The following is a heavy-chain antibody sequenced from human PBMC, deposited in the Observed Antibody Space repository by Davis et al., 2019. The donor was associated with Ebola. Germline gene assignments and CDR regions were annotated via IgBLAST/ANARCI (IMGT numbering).Heavy chain of an antibody. D-gene: IGHD3-10*01. J-gene: IGHJ6*02. CDR2: INHSGST. CDR3: AREEGLWFGESYYYYYGMDV. Sequence: SETLSLTCAVYGGSFSGYYWSWIRQPPGKGLEWIGEINHSGSTNYNPSLKSRVTISVDTSKNQFSLKLSPVTAADTAVYYCAREEGLWFGESYYYYYGMDVWGQGTTVTVSS. CDR1: GGSFSGYY. V-gene: IGHV4-34*01.